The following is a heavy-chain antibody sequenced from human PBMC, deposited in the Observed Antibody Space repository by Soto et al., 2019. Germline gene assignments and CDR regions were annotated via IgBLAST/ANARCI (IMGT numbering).Heavy chain of an antibody. CDR1: GFTFSSYG. CDR2: ISYDGNKK. CDR3: AKDEVLVEVVTRDYYGMDV. V-gene: IGHV3-30*18. D-gene: IGHD2-15*01. J-gene: IGHJ6*02. Sequence: QVQLVESGGGVVQPGRSLRLSCAASGFTFSSYGMHWVRQAPGKGLEWVAVISYDGNKKYYADSVKGRFTISRDNSKNTLYLQMNSLRTEETAVYYCAKDEVLVEVVTRDYYGMDVWGQGTTVTVSS.